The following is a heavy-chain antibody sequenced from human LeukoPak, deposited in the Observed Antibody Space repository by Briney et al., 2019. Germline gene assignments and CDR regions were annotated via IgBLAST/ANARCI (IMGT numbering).Heavy chain of an antibody. CDR1: GFTFSSYW. J-gene: IGHJ4*02. CDR2: INSDGSST. Sequence: TGGSLRLSCAASGFTFSSYWMHWVRQAPGKGLVWVSRINSDGSSTSYADSVKGRFTISRDNAKNTLYLQMNSLRAEDTAVYYCARDQLLNRDPHTAYGDYPDYWGQGTLVTVSS. V-gene: IGHV3-74*01. CDR3: ARDQLLNRDPHTAYGDYPDY. D-gene: IGHD4-17*01.